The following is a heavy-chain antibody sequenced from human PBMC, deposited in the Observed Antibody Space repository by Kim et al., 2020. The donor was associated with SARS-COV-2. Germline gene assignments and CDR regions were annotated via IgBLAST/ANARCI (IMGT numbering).Heavy chain of an antibody. D-gene: IGHD5-18*01. CDR3: ARDKMAAQGYYDI. J-gene: IGHJ3*02. CDR2: MWYDRGNT. V-gene: IGHV3-33*01. Sequence: GRSLRLSCEASGFSFSSYGIHWVRQSPGKGLGWVAVMWYDRGNTYYADSVKGRFTISRDNSKNMVYLQMNSLSADDTAVYYCARDKMAAQGYYDI. CDR1: GFSFSSYG.